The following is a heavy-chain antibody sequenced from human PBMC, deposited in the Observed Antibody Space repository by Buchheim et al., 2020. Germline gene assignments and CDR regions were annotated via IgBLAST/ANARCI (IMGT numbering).Heavy chain of an antibody. CDR1: GFPFSSYG. J-gene: IGHJ5*02. CDR2: ISYDGSNK. CDR3: AKDQSYYYDSSGYPTNWFDP. D-gene: IGHD3-22*01. Sequence: QVQLVESGGGVVQPGRSLRLSCAASGFPFSSYGMHWVRQAPGKGLEWVAVISYDGSNKYYADSVKGRFTISRDNSKNTLSLQMNSLRAEDTAVDYCAKDQSYYYDSSGYPTNWFDPWGQGTL. V-gene: IGHV3-30*18.